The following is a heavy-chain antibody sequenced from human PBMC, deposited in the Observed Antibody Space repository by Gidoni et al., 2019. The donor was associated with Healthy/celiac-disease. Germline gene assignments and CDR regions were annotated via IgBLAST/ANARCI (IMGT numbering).Heavy chain of an antibody. CDR3: ARELTTYPKSWGGVGDY. Sequence: QVQLVESGGGVVQPGRSLRLSCAASGFTFSSYGMHWVRQAPGKGLEWVAVIWYDGSNKYYADSVKGRFTISRDNSKNTLYLQMNSLRAEDTAVYYCARELTTYPKSWGGVGDYWGQGTLVTVSS. CDR2: IWYDGSNK. D-gene: IGHD7-27*01. CDR1: GFTFSSYG. J-gene: IGHJ4*02. V-gene: IGHV3-33*01.